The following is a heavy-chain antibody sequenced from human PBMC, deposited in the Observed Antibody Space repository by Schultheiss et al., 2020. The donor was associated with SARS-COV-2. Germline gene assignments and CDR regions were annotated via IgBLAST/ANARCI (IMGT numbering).Heavy chain of an antibody. CDR3: AKDFYYYDRSGPSENYYHYYGMDV. J-gene: IGHJ6*02. CDR2: ISYDGSNK. V-gene: IGHV3-30*04. D-gene: IGHD3-22*01. Sequence: GGSLRLSCATSGFTFSSFAMTWVRQAPGKGLEWVAVISYDGSNKYYADSVKGRFTISRDNSKNSLYLQMNSLRAEDTAVYYCAKDFYYYDRSGPSENYYHYYGMDVWGQGTTVTVSS. CDR1: GFTFSSFA.